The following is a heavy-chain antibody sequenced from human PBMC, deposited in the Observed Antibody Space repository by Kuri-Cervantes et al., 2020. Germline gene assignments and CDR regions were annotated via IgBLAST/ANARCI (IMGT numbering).Heavy chain of an antibody. Sequence: ASVKVSCKASGYTFTSYDINWVRRATGQGLEWMGWMNPNSGNTGYAQKFQGRVTMTRDTSTSTVYMELSSLRSEDTAVYYCARAFRIAAAGAPSYWGQGTLVTDSS. D-gene: IGHD6-13*01. J-gene: IGHJ4*02. V-gene: IGHV1-8*01. CDR1: GYTFTSYD. CDR2: MNPNSGNT. CDR3: ARAFRIAAAGAPSY.